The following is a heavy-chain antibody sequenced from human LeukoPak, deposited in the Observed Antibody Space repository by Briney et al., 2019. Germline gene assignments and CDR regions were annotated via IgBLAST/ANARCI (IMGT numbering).Heavy chain of an antibody. D-gene: IGHD3-22*01. V-gene: IGHV7-4-1*02. CDR2: INTNTGNP. J-gene: IGHJ4*02. CDR3: ARSLEYYFDSSGYPLDY. CDR1: GYTFTSYA. Sequence: ASVKVSCKVSGYTFTSYAMNWVRQAPGQGLEWMGWINTNTGNPTYAQGFTGRFVSSLDTSVSTAYLQISSLKAEDTAVYYCARSLEYYFDSSGYPLDYWGQGTLVTVSS.